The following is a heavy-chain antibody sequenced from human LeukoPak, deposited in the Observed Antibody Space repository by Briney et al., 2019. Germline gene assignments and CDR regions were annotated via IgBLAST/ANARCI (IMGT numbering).Heavy chain of an antibody. CDR3: ARMYYDFWSGSGFDP. J-gene: IGHJ5*02. V-gene: IGHV5-51*01. Sequence: GESLKISCKGSGYSFTSYWIGWVRQMPGKGLGWMGIIYPGDSDTRYSPSFQGQVTISADKSISTAYLQWSSLKASDTVMYYCARMYYDFWSGSGFDPWGQGTLVTVSS. CDR1: GYSFTSYW. CDR2: IYPGDSDT. D-gene: IGHD3-3*01.